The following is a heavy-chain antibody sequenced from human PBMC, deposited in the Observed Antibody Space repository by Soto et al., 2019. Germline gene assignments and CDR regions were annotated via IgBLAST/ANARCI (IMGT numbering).Heavy chain of an antibody. J-gene: IGHJ4*02. Sequence: QVQLVQSGAEVKKPGASVKVSCKASGYMFTSYYMHWVRQAPGQGLEWMGIIDPSSGSPKYAQKFQGRVTMTMDTSKNTVYMDLSSLRSEDTAVYYFAREMATIRGVNFDYSGQGTLVTVSS. CDR2: IDPSSGSP. D-gene: IGHD5-12*01. CDR1: GYMFTSYY. V-gene: IGHV1-46*01. CDR3: AREMATIRGVNFDY.